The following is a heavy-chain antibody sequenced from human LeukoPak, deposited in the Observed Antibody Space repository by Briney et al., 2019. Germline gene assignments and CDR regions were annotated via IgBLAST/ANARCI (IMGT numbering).Heavy chain of an antibody. J-gene: IGHJ6*03. V-gene: IGHV3-74*01. D-gene: IGHD3-10*01. CDR2: INSDGSST. CDR1: GFTFSSYW. CDR3: ARGMTLRGSYYYYMDV. Sequence: GGSLRLSCAASGFTFSSYWMHWVRQAPGKGLVWVSRINSDGSSTSYADSVKGRFTISRDNAKNTLYLQMNSLRAEDTAVYYCARGMTLRGSYYYYMDVWGKGTTVTVSS.